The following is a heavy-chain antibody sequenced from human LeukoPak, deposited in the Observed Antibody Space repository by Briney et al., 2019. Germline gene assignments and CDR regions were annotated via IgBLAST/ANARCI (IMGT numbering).Heavy chain of an antibody. CDR1: GFSVSSNY. Sequence: PGGSLRLSCAASGFSVSSNYMSWVRQAPGKGLEWVSVIYSGGSTYYADSVEGRFTISRDTSRNTLYLQMNSLRAEDTAVYYCAGARGAVAGDLDCWGQGTLVTVSS. CDR2: IYSGGST. CDR3: AGARGAVAGDLDC. D-gene: IGHD6-19*01. V-gene: IGHV3-66*01. J-gene: IGHJ4*02.